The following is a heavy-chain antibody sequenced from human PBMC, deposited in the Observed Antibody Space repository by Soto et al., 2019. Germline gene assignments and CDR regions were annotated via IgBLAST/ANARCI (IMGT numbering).Heavy chain of an antibody. D-gene: IGHD4-4*01. V-gene: IGHV4-31*03. Sequence: SETLSLTCTVSGGSISSGGYYWSWIRQHPGKGLEWIGYIYYSGSTYYNPSLKSRVTISVDTSKNQFSLKLSSVTAADTAVYYCASSATTSYYYGMDVWGQGTTVTVSS. J-gene: IGHJ6*02. CDR1: GGSISSGGYY. CDR2: IYYSGST. CDR3: ASSATTSYYYGMDV.